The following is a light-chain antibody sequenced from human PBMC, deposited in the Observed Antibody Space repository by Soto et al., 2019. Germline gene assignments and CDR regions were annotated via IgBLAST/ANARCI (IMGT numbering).Light chain of an antibody. V-gene: IGKV1-39*01. CDR2: AAS. J-gene: IGKJ5*01. CDR1: QSISTF. CDR3: QQSYRTPLT. Sequence: DIQMTQSPSSLSASVGDRVTITCRASQSISTFLNWYQQKPGKAPNHLIYAASGLQSGVPSRFSGSGSGTDFTLNISSLQPEDFATYYCQQSYRTPLTFGQGTRLEIK.